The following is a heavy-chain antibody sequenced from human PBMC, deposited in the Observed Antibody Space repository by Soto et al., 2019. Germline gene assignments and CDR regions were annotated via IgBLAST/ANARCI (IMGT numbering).Heavy chain of an antibody. V-gene: IGHV4-59*08. Sequence: PSETLSLTCTVSGDSISDYSWSWIRQPPGKTLEWIAFINYGGRTKYNPSLTSRVTTSLDTSKNQFSLKLSSVTAADTALYYCARRYGPGFDYWGQGTLVTVSS. CDR1: GDSISDYS. J-gene: IGHJ4*02. D-gene: IGHD4-17*01. CDR3: ARRYGPGFDY. CDR2: INYGGRT.